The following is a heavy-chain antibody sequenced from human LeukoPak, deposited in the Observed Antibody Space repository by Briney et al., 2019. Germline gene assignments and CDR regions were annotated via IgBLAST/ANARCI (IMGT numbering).Heavy chain of an antibody. CDR2: ISSSSSYI. CDR1: GFTFSSYS. D-gene: IGHD4-17*01. Sequence: RGSLRLSCAASGFTFSSYSMNWVRQAPGKGLEWVSSISSSSSYIYYADSVKGRFTISRDNAKNSLYLQMNSLRAEDTAVYYCARDRATVYYYYYGMDVWGQGTTVTVSS. J-gene: IGHJ6*02. CDR3: ARDRATVYYYYYGMDV. V-gene: IGHV3-21*01.